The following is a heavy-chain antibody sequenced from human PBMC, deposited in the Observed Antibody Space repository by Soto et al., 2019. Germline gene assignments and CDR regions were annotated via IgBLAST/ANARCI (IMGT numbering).Heavy chain of an antibody. CDR2: LIPIFGTA. J-gene: IGHJ1*01. CDR1: GGTFSSYA. CDR3: ARGPTTYYYDSSGYYYGYFQH. D-gene: IGHD3-22*01. Sequence: QVQLVQSGAEVKKPGSSVKVSCKASGGTFSSYAISWVRQAPGQGLEWMGGLIPIFGTANYAKKFQGRVTITADESNSTAYMELSSLRSEDTAVYYCARGPTTYYYDSSGYYYGYFQHWGQGTLVTVSS. V-gene: IGHV1-69*01.